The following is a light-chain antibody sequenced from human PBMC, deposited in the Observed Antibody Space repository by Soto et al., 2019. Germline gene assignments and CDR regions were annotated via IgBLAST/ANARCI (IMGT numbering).Light chain of an antibody. Sequence: DIQMTQSPSSVAASVGDRVTITCRASQDISSWLAWFQQKPGKAPKLLIYGASTLPSGVPSRFSGSGSGTDFTLTISSLQPEDFPTYYCQQANSFPLTLGGGTKVDIK. CDR2: GAS. CDR1: QDISSW. J-gene: IGKJ4*01. V-gene: IGKV1-12*01. CDR3: QQANSFPLT.